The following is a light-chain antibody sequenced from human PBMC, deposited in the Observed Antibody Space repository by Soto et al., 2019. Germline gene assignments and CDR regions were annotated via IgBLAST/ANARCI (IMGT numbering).Light chain of an antibody. CDR1: QSLLWRSNNKNY. Sequence: DIVLTQSPDSLAVSLGERATINCKSSQSLLWRSNNKNYLAWYQQKQGQPLKXXISWASTRDSGVPDRFSGSGAGADFTLTISRLQAEDVAVYYCQHYYSAPRTFGQGTQVDIK. V-gene: IGKV4-1*01. CDR2: WAS. CDR3: QHYYSAPRT. J-gene: IGKJ1*01.